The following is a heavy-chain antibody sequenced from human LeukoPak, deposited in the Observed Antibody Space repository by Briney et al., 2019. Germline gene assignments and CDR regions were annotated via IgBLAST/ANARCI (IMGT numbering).Heavy chain of an antibody. CDR2: ISSTGGTI. CDR1: GFTFRNYL. J-gene: IGHJ3*02. CDR3: ARGYSRAAFDI. V-gene: IGHV3-48*01. D-gene: IGHD2-15*01. Sequence: GGSLRLSCAASGFTFRNYLMNWVRQAPGKGLEWVSFISSTGGTIYYADSVKGQFTVSRDNGKNSLLLQMNSLRAEDTALYYCARGYSRAAFDIWGQGTAVAVSS.